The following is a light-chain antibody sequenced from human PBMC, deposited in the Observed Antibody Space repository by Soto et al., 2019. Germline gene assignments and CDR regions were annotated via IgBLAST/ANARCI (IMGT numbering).Light chain of an antibody. CDR2: GAS. CDR3: QKRNLWPRT. J-gene: IGKJ1*01. CDR1: QSLSGT. Sequence: EIVLTQSPATLSLSPGDRVTLSCRASQSLSGTLSWFQHKPCQHPRLLIYGASNRATGIPARFSARGSGTDFTLTISRQEPEDFAVYDCQKRNLWPRTFGQGTKVEIK. V-gene: IGKV3-11*01.